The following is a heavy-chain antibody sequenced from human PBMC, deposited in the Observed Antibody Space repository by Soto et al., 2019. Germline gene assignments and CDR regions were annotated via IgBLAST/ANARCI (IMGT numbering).Heavy chain of an antibody. CDR1: GGSISSGGYY. Sequence: PSDTMSLTCTVSGGSISSGGYYWSWIRQHPGKGLEWIGYIYYSGSTYYNPSLKSRVTISVDTSKNQFSLKLSSVTAADTAVYYCARASYDYVWGSYRPYGFDPWGQGTLVTVSS. CDR3: ARASYDYVWGSYRPYGFDP. J-gene: IGHJ5*02. V-gene: IGHV4-31*03. CDR2: IYYSGST. D-gene: IGHD3-16*02.